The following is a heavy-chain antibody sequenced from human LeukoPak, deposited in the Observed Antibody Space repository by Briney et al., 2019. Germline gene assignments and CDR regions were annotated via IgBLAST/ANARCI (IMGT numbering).Heavy chain of an antibody. CDR2: INTNTGNP. Sequence: ASVKVSCKASGYTFTSYAMNWVRQAPGQGLEWMGWINTNTGNPTYAQGFTGRFVFSLDTSVSTAYLQISSLKAEDTAVYYCASETPKYCSSGSCYQPWGQGTLVTVSS. D-gene: IGHD2-15*01. CDR1: GYTFTSYA. CDR3: ASETPKYCSSGSCYQP. J-gene: IGHJ5*02. V-gene: IGHV7-4-1*02.